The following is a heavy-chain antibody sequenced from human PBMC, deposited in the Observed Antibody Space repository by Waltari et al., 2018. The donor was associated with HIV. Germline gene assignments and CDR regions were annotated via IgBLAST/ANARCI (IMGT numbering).Heavy chain of an antibody. J-gene: IGHJ4*02. CDR3: AKDGGRYGILTGYFDY. V-gene: IGHV3-23*04. Sequence: EVQLVESGGGLVQPGGSLRIACAASGFTFSTYAMSWVRQAPGKGVGWVSGMSERGGGTFYAESGKGRFTIARDNSKNTLYLQMNSLRVEDTAVYYCAKDGGRYGILTGYFDYWGQGTLVPVSS. CDR2: MSERGGGT. D-gene: IGHD3-9*01. CDR1: GFTFSTYA.